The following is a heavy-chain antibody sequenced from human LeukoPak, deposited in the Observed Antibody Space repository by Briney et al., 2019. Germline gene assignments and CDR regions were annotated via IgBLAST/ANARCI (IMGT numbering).Heavy chain of an antibody. CDR3: AKGGSATDY. D-gene: IGHD3-16*01. J-gene: IGHJ4*02. V-gene: IGHV3-30*18. CDR2: ISYDGSNK. Sequence: GRSLRLSCAASGFTFSSYGMHWVRQAPGKGLEWVAVISYDGSNKYYADSVKGRFTISRDNSKNTLYLQMNSLRAEDTAVYYCAKGGSATDYWGQGTLVTVSS. CDR1: GFTFSSYG.